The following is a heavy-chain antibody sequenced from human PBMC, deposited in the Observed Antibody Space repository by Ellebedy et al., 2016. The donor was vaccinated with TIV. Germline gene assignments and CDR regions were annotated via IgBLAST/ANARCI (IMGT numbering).Heavy chain of an antibody. D-gene: IGHD5-24*01. V-gene: IGHV1-24*01. Sequence: AASVTVSCKLSGHSLPEVSIYWVRQAPGKGLEYMGGFDPENGERVYTQNFQGRVSLTEDPSTKTAYMEMSSLRSEDTAVYYCVYNAVLWGQGTLVTVSS. CDR1: GHSLPEVS. CDR3: VYNAVL. J-gene: IGHJ4*02. CDR2: FDPENGER.